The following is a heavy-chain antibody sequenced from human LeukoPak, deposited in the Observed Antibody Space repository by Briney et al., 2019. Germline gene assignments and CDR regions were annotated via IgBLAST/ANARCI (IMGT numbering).Heavy chain of an antibody. CDR2: ISSSGSTI. D-gene: IGHD3-10*01. V-gene: IGHV3-48*01. J-gene: IGHJ2*01. CDR1: KFTFSSYS. CDR3: ARENYYDSGSYSYWYFDL. Sequence: GGSLRLSCTASKFTFSSYSMNWVRQAPGKGLEWIPYISSSGSTIYYADSVKGRFTISRDNAKNSLYLQMNSLRAEDTAVYYCARENYYDSGSYSYWYFDLWGRGTLVTVSS.